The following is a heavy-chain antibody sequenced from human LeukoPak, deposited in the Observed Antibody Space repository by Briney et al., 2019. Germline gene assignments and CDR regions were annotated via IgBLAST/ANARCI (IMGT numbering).Heavy chain of an antibody. D-gene: IGHD3-16*02. CDR3: ARGTYHDYVWGSYRLNYYYYGMDV. CDR1: GGTFSSYA. CDR2: IIPILGIA. V-gene: IGHV1-69*04. J-gene: IGHJ6*02. Sequence: SVTVSCKASGGTFSSYAISWVRQAPGQGLEWMGRIIPILGIANYAQKFQGRVTITADKSTSTAYMELSSLRSEDTAVYYCARGTYHDYVWGSYRLNYYYYGMDVWGQGTTVTVSS.